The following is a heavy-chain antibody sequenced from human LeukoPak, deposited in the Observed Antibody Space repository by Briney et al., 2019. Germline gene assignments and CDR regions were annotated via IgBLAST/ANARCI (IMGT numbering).Heavy chain of an antibody. CDR2: INPKSGGT. CDR3: ARSSSGWPLYFDC. J-gene: IGHJ4*02. D-gene: IGHD6-19*01. CDR1: GYTFTDYN. Sequence: GASVKVSCKASGYTFTDYNLHWVRQAPGEGVEWMGWINPKSGGTKFAQKHQGGVTTTADTSIDTAYLELSNLKSDDTAIYYCARSSSGWPLYFDCWGQGTLVTVSS. V-gene: IGHV1-2*02.